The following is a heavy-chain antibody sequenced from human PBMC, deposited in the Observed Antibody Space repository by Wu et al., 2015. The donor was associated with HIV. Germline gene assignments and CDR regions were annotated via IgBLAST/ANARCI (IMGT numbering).Heavy chain of an antibody. CDR3: ARDGIAAAPGRPNAFDI. V-gene: IGHV1-69*12. CDR2: IMPIFGSA. D-gene: IGHD6-13*01. J-gene: IGHJ3*02. CDR1: GDGFTSYA. Sequence: QVQLVQFGAEVKKPGSSVKVTCKASGDGFTSYAVSWVRQAPGQGLEWMGEIMPIFGSANYAQKFQGRVTFTADESTSTAYMELSSLRSEDTAVYYCARDGIAAAPGRPNAFDIWAKGQWSPSLQ.